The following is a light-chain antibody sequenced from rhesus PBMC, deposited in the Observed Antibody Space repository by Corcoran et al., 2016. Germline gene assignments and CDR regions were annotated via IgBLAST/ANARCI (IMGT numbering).Light chain of an antibody. Sequence: EIVMTQSPATLSLSPGERATLSCRASQSVSSYVAWYQQKPEQAPGLLIYGASSRATGIPDRFSGSGTGRDFTLISSRLEPEDVGVYYCQQYNNWKTFGQGTKVEIK. V-gene: IGKV3S9*01. J-gene: IGKJ1*01. CDR1: QSVSSY. CDR3: QQYNNWKT. CDR2: GAS.